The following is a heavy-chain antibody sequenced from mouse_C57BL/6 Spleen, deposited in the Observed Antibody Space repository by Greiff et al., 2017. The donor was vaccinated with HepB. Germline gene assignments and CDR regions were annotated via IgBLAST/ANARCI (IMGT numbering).Heavy chain of an antibody. D-gene: IGHD1-2*01. CDR3: ARQGITAPFDY. CDR2: ISYDGSN. CDR1: GYSITSGYY. Sequence: EVQLQESGPGLVKPSQSLSLTCSVTGYSITSGYYWNWIRQFPGNKLEWMGYISYDGSNNYNPSLKNRISITRDTSKNQFFLKLNSVTTEDTATYYCARQGITAPFDYWGQGTTLTVSS. V-gene: IGHV3-6*01. J-gene: IGHJ2*01.